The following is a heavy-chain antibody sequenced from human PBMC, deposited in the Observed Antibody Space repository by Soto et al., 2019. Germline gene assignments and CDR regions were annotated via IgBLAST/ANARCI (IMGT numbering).Heavy chain of an antibody. CDR3: AGDYYDSSGDGAFDI. J-gene: IGHJ3*02. CDR1: NGSISSYY. D-gene: IGHD3-22*01. CDR2: IYYSGST. Sequence: SETLSLTCTVTNGSISSYYCSWIRQPPGKGQEWIGYIYYSGSTNYDPSLTSRVTISVDTSKNQFSLKLSSVTAADTAVYYCAGDYYDSSGDGAFDIWGQGTMVTVSS. V-gene: IGHV4-59*01.